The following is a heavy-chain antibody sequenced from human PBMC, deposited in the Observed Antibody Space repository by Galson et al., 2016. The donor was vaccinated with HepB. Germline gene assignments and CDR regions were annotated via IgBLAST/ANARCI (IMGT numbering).Heavy chain of an antibody. Sequence: SVKVSCKVSGYIVTELSVHWVRQAPGQGLEWMGGFDPEDGEPIYAQKFQGRVTMTEDRSTDTVYMELSSLRFEDTAVYFCATDLRANAGYYYDSSRFWGAFDIWGQGTTVTVSS. V-gene: IGHV1-24*01. CDR1: GYIVTELS. CDR3: ATDLRANAGYYYDSSRFWGAFDI. J-gene: IGHJ3*02. D-gene: IGHD3-22*01. CDR2: FDPEDGEP.